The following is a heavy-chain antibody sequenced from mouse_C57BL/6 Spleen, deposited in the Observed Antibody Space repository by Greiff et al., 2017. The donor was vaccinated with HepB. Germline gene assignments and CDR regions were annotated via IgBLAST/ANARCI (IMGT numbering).Heavy chain of an antibody. CDR2: INPNYGTT. CDR1: GYSFTDYN. J-gene: IGHJ2*01. D-gene: IGHD3-2*02. V-gene: IGHV1-39*01. Sequence: EVKLMESGPELVKPGASVKISCKASGYSFTDYNMNWVKQSNGKSLEWIGVINPNYGTTSYNQKFKGKATLTVDQSSSTAYMQLNSLTSEDSAVYYCAGDSSGSYYFDYWGQGTTLTVSS. CDR3: AGDSSGSYYFDY.